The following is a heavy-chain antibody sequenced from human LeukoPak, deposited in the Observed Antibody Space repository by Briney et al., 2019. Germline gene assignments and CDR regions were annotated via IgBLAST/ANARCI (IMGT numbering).Heavy chain of an antibody. CDR3: ARGSVWGSYGLDY. CDR2: ISWNSGSI. Sequence: GGSLRLSCAASGFTFDDYAMHWVRQAPGKGLEWVSGISWNSGSIGYADSVKGRFTISRDNSKNTLYLQMNSLRAEDTAVYYCARGSVWGSYGLDYWGQGTLVTVSS. V-gene: IGHV3-9*01. CDR1: GFTFDDYA. J-gene: IGHJ4*02. D-gene: IGHD3-16*01.